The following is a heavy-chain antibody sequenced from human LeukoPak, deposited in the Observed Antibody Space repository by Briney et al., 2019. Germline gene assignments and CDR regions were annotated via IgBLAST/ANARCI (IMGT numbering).Heavy chain of an antibody. CDR3: AREDIVVVVAATRVFDY. V-gene: IGHV1-2*02. J-gene: IGHJ4*02. D-gene: IGHD2-15*01. CDR2: INPNSGGT. CDR1: GYTFTGYY. Sequence: ASVTVSCKASGYTFTGYYMHWVRQAPGQGLEWMGWINPNSGGTNYAQKFQGRVTMTRDTSISTAYMELSGLRSDDTAVYYCAREDIVVVVAATRVFDYWGQGTLVTVSS.